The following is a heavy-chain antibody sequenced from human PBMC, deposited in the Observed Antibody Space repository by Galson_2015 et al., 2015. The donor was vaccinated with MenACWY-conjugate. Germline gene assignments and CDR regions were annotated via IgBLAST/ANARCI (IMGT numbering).Heavy chain of an antibody. Sequence: SLRLSCAASGFTFSSYWMSWVRQAPGKGLEWVAFIRYDGSNKYYADSVKGRFTISRDNSKNTLYLQMNSLRAEDTAVYYCAKEGQGWFDYWGQGTLVTVSS. CDR3: AKEGQGWFDY. CDR1: GFTFSSYW. V-gene: IGHV3-30*02. D-gene: IGHD6-19*01. CDR2: IRYDGSNK. J-gene: IGHJ4*02.